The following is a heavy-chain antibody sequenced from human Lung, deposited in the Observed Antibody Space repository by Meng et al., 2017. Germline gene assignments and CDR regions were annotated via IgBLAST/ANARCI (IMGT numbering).Heavy chain of an antibody. CDR3: ARGPTTIAHYFDY. CDR2: IYHGGTT. J-gene: IGHJ4*02. Sequence: QVQRLQCRGELLLPWWSLSLTCVVSGVTFSFYYRSWFRQPPGKGLECVSVIYHGGTTYYNASLESRSTISGDTSQNNLSLQLNSVTAADTAVYYCARGPTTIAHYFDYWGQGTLVTVSS. V-gene: IGHV4-34*01. D-gene: IGHD5-24*01. CDR1: GVTFSFYY.